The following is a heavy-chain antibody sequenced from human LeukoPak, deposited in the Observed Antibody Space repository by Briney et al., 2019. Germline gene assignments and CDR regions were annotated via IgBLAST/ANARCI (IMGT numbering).Heavy chain of an antibody. V-gene: IGHV1-69*04. D-gene: IGHD3-10*01. CDR2: IIPILGIA. Sequence: ASVKVSCKASGGTFSSYAISWVRQPPGQGLEWMGRIIPILGIANYAQKFQGRVTITADKSTSTAYMELSSLRSEDTAVYYCANYGSGSSPYFDYWGQGTLVTVSS. CDR1: GGTFSSYA. CDR3: ANYGSGSSPYFDY. J-gene: IGHJ4*02.